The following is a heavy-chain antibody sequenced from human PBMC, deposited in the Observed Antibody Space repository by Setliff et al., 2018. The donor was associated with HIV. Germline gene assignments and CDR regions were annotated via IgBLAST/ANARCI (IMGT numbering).Heavy chain of an antibody. CDR1: GASISSPIYY. CDR3: AAAEGQGPWYFFDN. CDR2: IYYNGNT. V-gene: IGHV4-39*01. D-gene: IGHD6-13*01. J-gene: IGHJ4*02. Sequence: SETLSLTCSVSGASISSPIYYWGWIRQAPGKGLEWIGNIYYNGNTNYKPSLERRLTISVGTSKNQFSLSLSSVTATDTALYFCAAAEGQGPWYFFDNWGQGTQVTVSS.